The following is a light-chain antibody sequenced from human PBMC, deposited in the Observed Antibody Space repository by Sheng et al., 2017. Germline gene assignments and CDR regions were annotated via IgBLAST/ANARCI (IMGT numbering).Light chain of an antibody. V-gene: IGKV3-15*01. CDR3: QQRLNWPLS. Sequence: DIVLTQSPGTLSLSPGERATLFCRASLRLSSGNLAWYQQKPGQAPRLLIYGASTRATGIPARFSGSGSGTEFTXTISSLQSEDFAVYYCQQRLNWPLSFGGGTKVEIK. J-gene: IGKJ4*01. CDR1: LRLSSGN. CDR2: GAS.